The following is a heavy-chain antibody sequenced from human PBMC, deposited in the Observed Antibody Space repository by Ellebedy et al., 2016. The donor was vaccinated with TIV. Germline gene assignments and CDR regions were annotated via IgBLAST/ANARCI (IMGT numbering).Heavy chain of an antibody. J-gene: IGHJ4*02. CDR2: IYPGDSDT. D-gene: IGHD2-15*01. Sequence: GESLKISCKGSGYSFTYNWIGWVRQMPGKGLEWMGIIYPGDSDTRYSPSFQGQVTISADKSISTTSLQWSSLKASDTAMYYCARHPDSLLDYWGQGTLVTVSS. CDR3: ARHPDSLLDY. V-gene: IGHV5-51*01. CDR1: GYSFTYNW.